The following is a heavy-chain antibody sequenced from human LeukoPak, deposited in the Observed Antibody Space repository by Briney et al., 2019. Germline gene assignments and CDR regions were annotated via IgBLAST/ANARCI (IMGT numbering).Heavy chain of an antibody. Sequence: GRSLRLSCAAYGFRFSTYGIHWVRQAPGKGLEWVAVIWYDGSNKYYADSVEGRFTISRDDSKNTLYLQMISLRAEDTAMYYCARGTAVTHGYFEYWGQGTLVTVSS. D-gene: IGHD4-17*01. CDR3: ARGTAVTHGYFEY. CDR2: IWYDGSNK. CDR1: GFRFSTYG. V-gene: IGHV3-33*01. J-gene: IGHJ4*02.